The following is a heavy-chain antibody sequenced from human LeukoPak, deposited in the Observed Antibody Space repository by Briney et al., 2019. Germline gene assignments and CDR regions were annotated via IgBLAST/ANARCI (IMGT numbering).Heavy chain of an antibody. CDR3: ARDLSTGWYKGIDY. J-gene: IGHJ4*02. D-gene: IGHD6-19*01. V-gene: IGHV3-7*03. CDR2: IKQDASEK. CDR1: GFTFSNYW. Sequence: GGSLRLSCAASGFTFSNYWITWVRQAPGKGLEWVANIKQDASEKYYVDSVKGRFTTSRDNAKNSLYLQMNSLRVEDTAVYYCARDLSTGWYKGIDYWGQGTLVTVSS.